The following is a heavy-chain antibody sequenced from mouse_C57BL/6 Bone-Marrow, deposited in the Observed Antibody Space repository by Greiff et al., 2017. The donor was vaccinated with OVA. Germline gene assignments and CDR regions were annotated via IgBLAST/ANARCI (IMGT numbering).Heavy chain of an antibody. D-gene: IGHD1-1*01. Sequence: VQLQQSGPELVKPGASVKISCKASGYAFSSSWLNWVKQRPGKGLEWIGRIYPGDGDTNYNGKFKGKATLTADKSSSTAYMQLSSLTSEDSAVYFCARWVYYNWGQGTLVTVSA. CDR3: ARWVYYN. V-gene: IGHV1-82*01. J-gene: IGHJ3*01. CDR1: GYAFSSSW. CDR2: IYPGDGDT.